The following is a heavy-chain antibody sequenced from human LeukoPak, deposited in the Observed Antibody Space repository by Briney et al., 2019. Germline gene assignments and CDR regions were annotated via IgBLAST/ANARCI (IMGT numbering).Heavy chain of an antibody. CDR3: ARQDGSATYYFDY. D-gene: IGHD3-10*01. Sequence: GESLKISCKGSGYSFTSYWIAWVRQMPGKGLEWMGIIYPGDSDTRYSPSFQGQVTISADKSISTAYLQWRSLKASDTAMYYCARQDGSATYYFDYWGQGTLVTVSS. CDR1: GYSFTSYW. V-gene: IGHV5-51*01. CDR2: IYPGDSDT. J-gene: IGHJ4*02.